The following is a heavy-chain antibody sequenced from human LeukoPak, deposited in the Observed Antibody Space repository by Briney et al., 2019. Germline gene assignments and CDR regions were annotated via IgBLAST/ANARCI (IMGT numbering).Heavy chain of an antibody. Sequence: GESLKISCQGSGYSFAYYWIGWVRQMPGKGLEWMGIIYPGDSDTRYSPSFQGQVTISADKSISTAYLQWSSLKASDTAMYYCARRLAAAGSFDYWGQGTLVTVSS. CDR3: ARRLAAAGSFDY. D-gene: IGHD6-13*01. CDR2: IYPGDSDT. CDR1: GYSFAYYW. V-gene: IGHV5-51*01. J-gene: IGHJ4*02.